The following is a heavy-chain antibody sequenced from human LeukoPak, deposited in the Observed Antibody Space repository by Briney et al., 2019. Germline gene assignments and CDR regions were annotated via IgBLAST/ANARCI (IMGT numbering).Heavy chain of an antibody. CDR2: IHPSGATT. D-gene: IGHD3-22*01. V-gene: IGHV1-46*01. CDR1: GYSFTSYY. CDR3: ARGRYGLLSGYDY. J-gene: IGHJ4*02. Sequence: GASVKVSCKASGYSFTSYYIHWVRQAPGQGLEWIGIIHPSGATTSYEQKFQGRVTTTKDTSTSTVYMELSSLRSEDTAVYYCARGRYGLLSGYDYWGQGAMVTVSS.